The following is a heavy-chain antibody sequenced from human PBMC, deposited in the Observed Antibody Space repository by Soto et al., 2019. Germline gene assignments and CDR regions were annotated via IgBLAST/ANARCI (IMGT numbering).Heavy chain of an antibody. CDR1: GYSFTSYW. V-gene: IGHV5-51*01. CDR2: IYPGDSDT. J-gene: IGHJ6*04. CDR3: AGATAPRYYGMDV. Sequence: GESLKISCKGSGYSFTSYWIGWVRQMPGKGLEWMGIIYPGDSDTRYSPSFQGQVTISADKSISTAYLQWSSLKASDTAMYYCAGATAPRYYGMDVWGKGTTVTVSS. D-gene: IGHD1-26*01.